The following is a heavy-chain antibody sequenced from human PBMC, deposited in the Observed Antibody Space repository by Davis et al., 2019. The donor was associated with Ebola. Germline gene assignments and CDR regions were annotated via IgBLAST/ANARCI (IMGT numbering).Heavy chain of an antibody. D-gene: IGHD1-14*01. CDR1: GFTFSTYA. CDR3: ARDLPGGDWYFDL. CDR2: ISYDGSNK. V-gene: IGHV3-30*04. J-gene: IGHJ2*01. Sequence: GESLKISCAASGFTFSTYAMGWVRQAPGKGLEWVAVISYDGSNKYYADSVKGRFPISRDNSKNTLYLQMSSLRAEDTAVYYCARDLPGGDWYFDLWGRGTLVTVSS.